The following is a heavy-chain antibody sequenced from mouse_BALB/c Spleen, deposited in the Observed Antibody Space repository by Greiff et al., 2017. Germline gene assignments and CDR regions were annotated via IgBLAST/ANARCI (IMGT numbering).Heavy chain of an antibody. CDR3: ARSWDHYAMDY. V-gene: IGHV1-20*02. Sequence: VQLKESGPELVKPGASVKISCKASGYSFTGYFMNWVMQSHGKTLEWIGRINPYNGDTFYNQKFKGKATLTVDKSSSTAHMELRSLASEDSAVYYCARSWDHYAMDYWGQGTSVTVSS. J-gene: IGHJ4*01. CDR2: INPYNGDT. D-gene: IGHD4-1*01. CDR1: GYSFTGYF.